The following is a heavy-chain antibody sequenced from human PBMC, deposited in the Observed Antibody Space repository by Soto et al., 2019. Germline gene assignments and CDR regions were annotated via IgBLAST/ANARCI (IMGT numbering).Heavy chain of an antibody. CDR2: IWYDGSNK. V-gene: IGHV3-33*01. CDR3: ARERIAAAGTESYFDY. CDR1: GFILNNYG. J-gene: IGHJ4*02. Sequence: PGGSLRLSCVASGFILNNYGIHWVRQAPGKGLEWVAIIWYDGSNKYYADSVKGRFTISRDNSKNTLYLQMNSLRAEDTAVYYCARERIAAAGTESYFDYWGQGTLVTVSS. D-gene: IGHD6-13*01.